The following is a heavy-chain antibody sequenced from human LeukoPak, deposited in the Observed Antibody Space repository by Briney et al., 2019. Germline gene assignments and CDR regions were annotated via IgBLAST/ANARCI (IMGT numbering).Heavy chain of an antibody. CDR2: IYYSGST. D-gene: IGHD3-22*01. Sequence: SETLSLTCTVSGGSISSYYWSWIRRPPGKGLEWIGYIYYSGSTNYNPSLKSRVTISVDTSKNQFSLKLSSVTAADTAVYYCAVTYYYDSSGYYANYWGQGTLVTVSS. V-gene: IGHV4-59*08. CDR1: GGSISSYY. CDR3: AVTYYYDSSGYYANY. J-gene: IGHJ4*02.